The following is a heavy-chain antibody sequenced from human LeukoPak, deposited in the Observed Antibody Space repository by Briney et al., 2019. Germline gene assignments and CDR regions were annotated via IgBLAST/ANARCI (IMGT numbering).Heavy chain of an antibody. CDR2: IWYDGSNK. V-gene: IGHV3-33*06. D-gene: IGHD3-22*01. CDR1: GFTFSSYG. J-gene: IGHJ4*02. Sequence: PGGSLRLSCAASGFTFSSYGMHWVRQAPGKGLEWVAVIWYDGSNKYYAGSVKGRFTISRDNSKNTLYLQMNSLRAEDTAVYYCAKGYYYDSSGYCFDYWGQGTLVTVSS. CDR3: AKGYYYDSSGYCFDY.